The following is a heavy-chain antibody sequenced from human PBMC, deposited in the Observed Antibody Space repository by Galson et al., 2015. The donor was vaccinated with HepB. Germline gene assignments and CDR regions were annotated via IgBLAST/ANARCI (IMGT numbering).Heavy chain of an antibody. V-gene: IGHV1-69*13. Sequence: SVKVSCKASGGTFSSYAISWVRQAPGQGLEWMGGIIPIFGTANYAQKFQGRVTITADESTSTAYMELSSLRSEDTAVYYCARVSGLSSWIQWGWFGPWGQGTLVTVSS. D-gene: IGHD6-13*01. CDR2: IIPIFGTA. CDR1: GGTFSSYA. CDR3: ARVSGLSSWIQWGWFGP. J-gene: IGHJ5*02.